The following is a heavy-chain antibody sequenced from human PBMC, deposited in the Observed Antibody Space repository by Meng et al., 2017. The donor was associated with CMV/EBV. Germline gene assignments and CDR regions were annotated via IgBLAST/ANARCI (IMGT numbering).Heavy chain of an antibody. CDR3: AREPLGSSWSPLHFDY. CDR1: GGSISSSSYY. Sequence: SCTVSGGSISSSSYYWGWIRQPPGKGLEWIGSIYYSGSTYYNPSLKSRVTISVDTSKNQFSLKLSSVTAADTAVYYCAREPLGSSWSPLHFDYWGQGTLVTVSS. D-gene: IGHD6-13*01. CDR2: IYYSGST. J-gene: IGHJ4*02. V-gene: IGHV4-39*07.